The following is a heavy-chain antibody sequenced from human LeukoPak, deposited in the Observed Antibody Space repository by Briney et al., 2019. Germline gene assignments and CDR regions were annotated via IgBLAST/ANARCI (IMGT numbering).Heavy chain of an antibody. D-gene: IGHD1-14*01. V-gene: IGHV4-34*01. CDR3: ARQKGKRYNPIGPDY. Sequence: SETLSLTCAVSGGSFSAYYWSWIRQPPGKGLVWIGDITDSGSTNYNPSLTSRVSMSVDTSKNQFSLKLNSVTAADTAVYFCARQKGKRYNPIGPDYWGQGTLVTVSS. J-gene: IGHJ4*02. CDR2: ITDSGST. CDR1: GGSFSAYY.